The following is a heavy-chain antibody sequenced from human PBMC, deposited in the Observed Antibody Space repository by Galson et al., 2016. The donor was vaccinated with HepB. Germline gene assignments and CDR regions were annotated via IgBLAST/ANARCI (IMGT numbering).Heavy chain of an antibody. CDR1: GGSFSGHY. J-gene: IGHJ3*02. D-gene: IGHD5-24*01. Sequence: SETLSLTCAVYGGSFSGHYWSWIRQPPGKGLEWIGEIHHSGSTNYNPSLKSRVTISADTSKNQFSLKLTSVTAADTAGYYCARGKGRWPQRQYRGACDIWGKGTMVTVSS. CDR2: IHHSGST. CDR3: ARGKGRWPQRQYRGACDI. V-gene: IGHV4-34*01.